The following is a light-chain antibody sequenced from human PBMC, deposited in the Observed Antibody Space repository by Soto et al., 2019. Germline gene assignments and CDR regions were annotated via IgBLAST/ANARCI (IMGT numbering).Light chain of an antibody. CDR2: DAS. Sequence: EIVLTQSPGALSLSPGERATLSCRASQNIYSYLAWYQQKPGQAPRLLIYDASNRATGIPARFSGSGSGTDFTLTISSLEPEDVAVYYCQQRFNWPPLTFGGGTKVEIK. V-gene: IGKV3-11*01. CDR3: QQRFNWPPLT. CDR1: QNIYSY. J-gene: IGKJ4*01.